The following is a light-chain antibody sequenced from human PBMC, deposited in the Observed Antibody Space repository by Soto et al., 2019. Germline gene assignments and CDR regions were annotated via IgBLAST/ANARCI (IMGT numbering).Light chain of an antibody. CDR1: SSDVGGYDY. V-gene: IGLV2-11*01. Sequence: QSALTQPRSVSGSPGHAVTISCTGTSSDVGGYDYVSWFQHHPGKVPKLMIYDVTKRPSGVPDRFSASKSGNTASLTISGLQAEDEADYYCCSYGGYFWVFGGGTKLTVL. J-gene: IGLJ3*02. CDR3: CSYGGYFWV. CDR2: DVT.